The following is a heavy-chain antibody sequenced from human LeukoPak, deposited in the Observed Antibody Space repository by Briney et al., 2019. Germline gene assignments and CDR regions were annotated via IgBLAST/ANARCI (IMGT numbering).Heavy chain of an antibody. CDR2: IYTSGST. CDR1: GGSISSGSYY. J-gene: IGHJ4*02. V-gene: IGHV4-61*02. CDR3: AREGGFWNGYYFDY. D-gene: IGHD3-3*01. Sequence: PSQTLSLTCTVSGGSISSGSYYWSWIRQPAGKGLEWIGRIYTSGSTNYNPSLKSRVTISVDTSKNQFSLKMSSVTAADTAVYYCAREGGFWNGYYFDYWRQGTLVTVSS.